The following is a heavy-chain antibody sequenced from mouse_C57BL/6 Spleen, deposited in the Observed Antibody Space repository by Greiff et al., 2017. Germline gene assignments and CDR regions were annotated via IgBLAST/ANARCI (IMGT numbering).Heavy chain of an antibody. CDR2: IHPNSGST. J-gene: IGHJ2*01. D-gene: IGHD1-1*02. CDR1: GYTFTSYW. CDR3: TRDGYGYLDY. V-gene: IGHV1-64*01. Sequence: QVLLLQPGAELVKPGASVKLSCKASGYTFTSYWMHWVKQRPGQGLEWIGNIHPNSGSTNYNEKCKRKATLSVDKSSNTGYLQLSSLTSEDSAFXYCTRDGYGYLDYWGQGTTLTVAS.